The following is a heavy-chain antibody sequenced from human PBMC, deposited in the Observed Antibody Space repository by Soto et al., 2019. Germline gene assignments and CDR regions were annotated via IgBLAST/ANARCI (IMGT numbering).Heavy chain of an antibody. V-gene: IGHV3-21*01. J-gene: IGHJ6*02. CDR3: ASDYFSTPPDYYYYGMDV. CDR2: ISSSSSYI. D-gene: IGHD1-26*01. CDR1: GFTFSSYS. Sequence: GGSLRLSCAASGFTFSSYSMNWVRQAPGKGLEWVSSISSSSSYIYYADSVKGRFTISRDNAKNSLYLQMNSLRAEDTAVYYCASDYFSTPPDYYYYGMDVWGQGTTVTVSS.